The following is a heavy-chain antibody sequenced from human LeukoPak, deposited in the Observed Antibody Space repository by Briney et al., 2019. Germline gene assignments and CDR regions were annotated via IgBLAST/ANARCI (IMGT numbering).Heavy chain of an antibody. D-gene: IGHD2-2*02. J-gene: IGHJ3*01. CDR2: ISSSSSYI. CDR1: GFTFSSYS. Sequence: AGGSLRLSCAASGFTFSSYSMNWVRQAPGKGLEWVSFISSSSSYIYYADSMKGRFTISRDNAKNSLYLQMSSLRADDTAVYYCAMKAVPRPRLYDAFDFWGQGTVVTVSS. CDR3: AMKAVPRPRLYDAFDF. V-gene: IGHV3-21*04.